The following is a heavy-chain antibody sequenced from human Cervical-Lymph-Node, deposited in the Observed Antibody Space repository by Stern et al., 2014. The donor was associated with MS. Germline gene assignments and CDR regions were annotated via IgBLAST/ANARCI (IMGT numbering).Heavy chain of an antibody. D-gene: IGHD2-2*01. CDR1: GFTFSSYG. Sequence: VQLLESGGGVVQPGRSLRLSCAASGFTFSSYGMHWVRQAPGKGLEWVAVISYDGSNKYYADSAKGRFTISRDNSKNTMYLHMNSLRAEDTAVYYCAKAKAPIVVVPAAPGDYWGQGTLVTVSS. CDR3: AKAKAPIVVVPAAPGDY. CDR2: ISYDGSNK. V-gene: IGHV3-30*18. J-gene: IGHJ4*02.